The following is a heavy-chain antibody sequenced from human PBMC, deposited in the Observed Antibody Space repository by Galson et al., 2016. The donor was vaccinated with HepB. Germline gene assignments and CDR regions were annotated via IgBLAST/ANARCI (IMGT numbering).Heavy chain of an antibody. CDR3: AKVFRQYSYGYSGWYFDL. V-gene: IGHV3-30*18. Sequence: SLRLSCAASGFTFSNYGMHWVRPAPGKGLEWVAVISPDGSIIHSADAVKGRFTISRDNSKTTLFLQMNSLRIDDTAVYYCAKVFRQYSYGYSGWYFDLWGRGTLVTVSS. J-gene: IGHJ2*01. CDR2: ISPDGSII. CDR1: GFTFSNYG. D-gene: IGHD5-18*01.